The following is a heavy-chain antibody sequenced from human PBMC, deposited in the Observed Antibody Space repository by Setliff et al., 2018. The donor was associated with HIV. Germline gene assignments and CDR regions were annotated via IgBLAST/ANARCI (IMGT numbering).Heavy chain of an antibody. V-gene: IGHV3-48*01. CDR3: ARDGGMGVYYMDV. D-gene: IGHD1-26*01. Sequence: GGSLRLSCAASVFTFSIHNMNWVRQAPGKGLEWLSYISSSSRTIYYADSVKGRFTISRDNAKNSRYLQMNSLRAEDTAVYYCARDGGMGVYYMDVWGEGTTVTVSS. CDR2: ISSSSRTI. CDR1: VFTFSIHN. J-gene: IGHJ6*03.